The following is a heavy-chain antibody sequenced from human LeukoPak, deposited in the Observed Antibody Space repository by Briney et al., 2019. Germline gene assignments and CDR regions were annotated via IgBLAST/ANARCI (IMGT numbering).Heavy chain of an antibody. CDR3: ASLIAAAGTDWFDP. CDR1: GGSFSGYY. D-gene: IGHD6-13*01. CDR2: INHSGST. J-gene: IGHJ5*02. V-gene: IGHV4-34*01. Sequence: SETLSLTCAVYGGSFSGYYWSWIRQPPEKGLEWIGEINHSGSTNYNPSLKSRVTISVDTSKNQFSLKLSSVTAADTAVYYCASLIAAAGTDWFDPWGQGTLVTVSS.